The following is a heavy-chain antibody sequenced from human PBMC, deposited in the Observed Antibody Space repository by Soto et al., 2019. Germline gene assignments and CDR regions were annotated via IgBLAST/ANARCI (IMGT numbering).Heavy chain of an antibody. V-gene: IGHV1-69*18. CDR2: ILPVFGRT. CDR1: GGSFTDYS. Sequence: QVQLVQSGPEVKKPGSSVRVSCKTSGGSFTDYSIDWVRQAPGQGLEWMGRILPVFGRTNYAQRFQGTLTITADESTSTGYMELISLRPEDTAIYYCARALLGYSYGYVQWGRGTLVIVSP. J-gene: IGHJ2*01. CDR3: ARALLGYSYGYVQ. D-gene: IGHD5-18*01.